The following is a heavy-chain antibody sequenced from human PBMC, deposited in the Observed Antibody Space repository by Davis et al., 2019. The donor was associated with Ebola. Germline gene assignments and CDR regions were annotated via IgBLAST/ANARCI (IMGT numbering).Heavy chain of an antibody. J-gene: IGHJ4*02. CDR1: GFTFSSYS. CDR2: ISSGSSSI. V-gene: IGHV3-48*02. CDR3: ARPGRSSSPGY. D-gene: IGHD6-6*01. Sequence: PGGSLRLSCAASGFTFSSYSMNWVRQAPGKGLEWIADISSGSSSIYYADSVKGRFTISRDNAKNLLYLQMNSLRDEDTAVYYCARPGRSSSPGYWGQGTLVTVSS.